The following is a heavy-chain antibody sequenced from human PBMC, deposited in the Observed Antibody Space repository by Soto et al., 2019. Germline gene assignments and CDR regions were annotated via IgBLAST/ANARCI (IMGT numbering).Heavy chain of an antibody. CDR1: GGSISSANYY. CDR2: IYYSGST. J-gene: IGHJ6*02. Sequence: SETLSLTCTVAGGSISSANYYWSWIRKHPGKGLEWIGYIYYSGSTYYNPSLKSRVTISVDTSKNQFSLNLTSVTAADTAVYYCARDYSVWFGGDYYFYGLDVWGQGTTVTAP. V-gene: IGHV4-31*03. CDR3: ARDYSVWFGGDYYFYGLDV. D-gene: IGHD3-10*01.